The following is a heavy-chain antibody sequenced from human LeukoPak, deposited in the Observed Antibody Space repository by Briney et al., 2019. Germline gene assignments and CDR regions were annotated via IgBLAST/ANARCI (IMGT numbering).Heavy chain of an antibody. D-gene: IGHD3-3*01. J-gene: IGHJ4*02. Sequence: PSGTLSLTCAVSGGSISSSNWWSWVRQPPGKGLEWIGEIYHSGSTNYNPSLKSRATILEDKSKNQFSLKMSSVTAADTAVYYCARLSLKVLEWSPTKGKETHYFDYWGQGTLVTVSS. CDR3: ARLSLKVLEWSPTKGKETHYFDY. CDR2: IYHSGST. V-gene: IGHV4-4*02. CDR1: GGSISSSNW.